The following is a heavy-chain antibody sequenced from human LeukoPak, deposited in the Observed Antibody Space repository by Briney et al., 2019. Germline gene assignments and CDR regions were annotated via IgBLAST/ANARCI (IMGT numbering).Heavy chain of an antibody. CDR3: ARHLLLWFNWFDP. V-gene: IGHV4-34*01. CDR1: GGSFSGFY. CDR2: INHSGST. Sequence: SETLSLTCAVYGGSFSGFYWSWIRQPPGEGLEWIGEINHSGSTNYNPSLKSRVTISVDTSKNQFSLKLSSVTAADTAVYYCARHLLLWFNWFDPWGQGTLVTVSS. D-gene: IGHD3-10*01. J-gene: IGHJ5*02.